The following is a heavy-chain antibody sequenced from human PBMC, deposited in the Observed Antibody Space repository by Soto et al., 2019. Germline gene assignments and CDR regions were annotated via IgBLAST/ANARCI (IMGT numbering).Heavy chain of an antibody. D-gene: IGHD1-26*01. CDR1: GFTFSSYA. V-gene: IGHV3-23*01. Sequence: EVQLLESGGGLVQPGGTLRLSCAASGFTFSSYAMSWVRQAPGKGLEWVSAISGSGGSTYYADSVKGRFTISRDNSKNTLDLQMKSLRAEDTAVYYCAKWVLGATPFDYWGQGTLVTVSS. CDR2: ISGSGGST. J-gene: IGHJ4*02. CDR3: AKWVLGATPFDY.